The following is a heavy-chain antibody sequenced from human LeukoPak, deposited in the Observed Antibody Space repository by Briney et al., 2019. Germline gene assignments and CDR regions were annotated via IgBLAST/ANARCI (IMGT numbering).Heavy chain of an antibody. D-gene: IGHD3-9*01. CDR3: AKAHPPLTLRYFDWLGDY. CDR2: ISGIGCRT. V-gene: IGHV3-23*01. J-gene: IGHJ4*02. Sequence: PGGSLRLSCAASGFTFSRYAMSWLRQAPGKGLEGVSAISGIGCRTYYAHSVKGRFTISRDNSKNTLYLQMNSLRAEDPALYYCAKAHPPLTLRYFDWLGDYWGQGSLVTVSS. CDR1: GFTFSRYA.